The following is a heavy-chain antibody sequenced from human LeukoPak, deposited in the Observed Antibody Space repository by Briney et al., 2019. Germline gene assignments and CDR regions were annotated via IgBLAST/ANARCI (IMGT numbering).Heavy chain of an antibody. CDR1: GDSISSYY. J-gene: IGHJ4*02. CDR2: IYYSGST. CDR3: ARVFRGYSYGPFDY. Sequence: SETLSLTCTVSGDSISSYYWSWLRQPPGKGLEWIGYIYYSGSTNYNPSLKRRVTISVDTSKNQFSLKLSSVTAADTAVYYCARVFRGYSYGPFDYWGQGTLVTVSS. D-gene: IGHD5-18*01. V-gene: IGHV4-59*01.